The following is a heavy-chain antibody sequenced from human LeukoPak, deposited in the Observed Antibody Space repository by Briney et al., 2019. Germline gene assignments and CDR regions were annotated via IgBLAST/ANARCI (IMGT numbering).Heavy chain of an antibody. J-gene: IGHJ4*02. CDR3: AREAEELLWFGDLADC. D-gene: IGHD3-10*01. CDR1: GFTFSSYG. Sequence: PGRSLRLSCAASGFTFSSYGMHWVRQAPGKGLEWVTVIWYDGSNKYYADSVKGRFTISRDNSKNTLYLQMNSLRAEDTAVYYCAREAEELLWFGDLADCWGQGTLVTVS. CDR2: IWYDGSNK. V-gene: IGHV3-33*01.